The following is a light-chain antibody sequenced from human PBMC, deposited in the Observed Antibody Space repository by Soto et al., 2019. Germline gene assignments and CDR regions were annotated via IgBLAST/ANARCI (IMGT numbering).Light chain of an antibody. V-gene: IGKV1-5*03. CDR3: KHYNSYAEA. Sequence: DIQMTQSPSTLSGSVGDRVTITCRAIQTISSGLALYQQKPGKAPKLLIYKASTLKSGVPSRFSGSGSGTEFTLTISSLQPDDFATYYCKHYNSYAEAFGQGTNVELK. CDR2: KAS. CDR1: QTISSG. J-gene: IGKJ1*01.